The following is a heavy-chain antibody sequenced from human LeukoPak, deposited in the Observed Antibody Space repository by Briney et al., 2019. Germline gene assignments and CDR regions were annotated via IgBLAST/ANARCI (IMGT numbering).Heavy chain of an antibody. J-gene: IGHJ4*02. CDR3: ARLPCGSTSCYGGFDY. CDR1: GGSISSSSYY. CDR2: IYYSGST. V-gene: IGHV4-39*01. D-gene: IGHD2-2*01. Sequence: SGPGLLKPSETLSLTCTVSGGSISSSSYYWGWIRQPPGKGLEWIGSIYYSGSTYYNPSLKSRVTISVDTSKNQFSLKLSSVTAADTAVYYCARLPCGSTSCYGGFDYWGQGTLVTVSS.